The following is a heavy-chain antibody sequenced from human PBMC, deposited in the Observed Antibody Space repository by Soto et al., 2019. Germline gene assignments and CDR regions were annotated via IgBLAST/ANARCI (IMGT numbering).Heavy chain of an antibody. J-gene: IGHJ4*02. Sequence: PGGFLRLSCAASGFPFSKAWVNWVRQAPGKGLEWVGLIKKKSDGGTADYAAPVQGRFTISRDDSKYMMYLQMNSLKTEDTAVYYCVTGVLTPDYWGRGTLVTVSS. V-gene: IGHV3-15*01. CDR1: GFPFSKAW. CDR3: VTGVLTPDY. D-gene: IGHD7-27*01. CDR2: IKKKSDGGTA.